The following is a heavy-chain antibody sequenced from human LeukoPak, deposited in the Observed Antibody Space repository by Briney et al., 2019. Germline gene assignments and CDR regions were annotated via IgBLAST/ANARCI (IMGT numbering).Heavy chain of an antibody. D-gene: IGHD5-18*01. Sequence: GGSLRLSCAASGFAFSSYAMSWARQAPGKGLEWVSSIISSGGVTYYADSLKGRFTISKDNSKNTVYLQMDSLRAEDSAVYYCAKNAGYSYGLYYFDYWGQGTLVTVSS. CDR1: GFAFSSYA. CDR3: AKNAGYSYGLYYFDY. CDR2: IISSGGVT. J-gene: IGHJ4*02. V-gene: IGHV3-23*01.